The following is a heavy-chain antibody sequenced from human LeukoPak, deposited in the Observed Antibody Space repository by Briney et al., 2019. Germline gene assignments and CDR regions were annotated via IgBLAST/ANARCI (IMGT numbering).Heavy chain of an antibody. V-gene: IGHV4-39*07. D-gene: IGHD3-22*01. CDR2: IYSTGNT. J-gene: IGHJ3*02. Sequence: NPSETLSLTCSVSGDSISTPSYYWGWIRQSPGKGLEWIASIYSTGNTYFNPSFKSRVTISVDTSKNQFSLNMHSVTAADTAVYYCARDVYYYDSSGYENAFDIWGQGTMVTVSS. CDR3: ARDVYYYDSSGYENAFDI. CDR1: GDSISTPSYY.